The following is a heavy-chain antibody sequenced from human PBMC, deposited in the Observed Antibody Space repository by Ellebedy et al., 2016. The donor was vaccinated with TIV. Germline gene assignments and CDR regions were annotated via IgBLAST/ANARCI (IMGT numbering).Heavy chain of an antibody. D-gene: IGHD4-17*01. J-gene: IGHJ4*02. V-gene: IGHV3-23*01. CDR2: ISGSGGST. CDR3: AKPMDYGDYPSFPDY. Sequence: GESLKISCAASGFTFSSYSMNWVRQAPGKGLEWVSAISGSGGSTYYADSVKGRFTISRDNSKNTLYLQMNSLRAEDTAVYYCAKPMDYGDYPSFPDYWGQGTLVTVSS. CDR1: GFTFSSYS.